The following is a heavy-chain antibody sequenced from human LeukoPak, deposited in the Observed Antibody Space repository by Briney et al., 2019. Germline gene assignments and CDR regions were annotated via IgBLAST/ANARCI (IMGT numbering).Heavy chain of an antibody. CDR3: ARERYYGSGSSPLGY. Sequence: PGGSLRLSCAASGFTFSSYEMNWVRQAPGERLEWGSYISSIGSTVYYADSVKGRFTISRDNAKNSLYLQMNSLRAEDTAVYYCARERYYGSGSSPLGYWGQGTLVTVSS. V-gene: IGHV3-48*03. CDR2: ISSIGSTV. D-gene: IGHD3-10*01. J-gene: IGHJ4*02. CDR1: GFTFSSYE.